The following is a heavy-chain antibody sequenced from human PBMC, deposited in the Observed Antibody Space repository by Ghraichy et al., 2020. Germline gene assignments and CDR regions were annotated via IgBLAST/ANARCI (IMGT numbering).Heavy chain of an antibody. CDR3: ARDPVSVYYDHLTGYSHFDS. D-gene: IGHD3-9*01. J-gene: IGHJ4*02. V-gene: IGHV3-74*01. CDR2: INRDGSTT. Sequence: GGSLRLSCAASGFTFSNYWMHWVRQAPGKGLVWVSRINRDGSTTTYADSVKGRFTISRDNAKNTLYLQMNSLRADDTAVYYCARDPVSVYYDHLTGYSHFDSWGQGTLVTVSS. CDR1: GFTFSNYW.